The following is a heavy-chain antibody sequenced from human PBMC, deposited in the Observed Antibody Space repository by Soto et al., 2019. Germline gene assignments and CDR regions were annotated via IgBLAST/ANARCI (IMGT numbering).Heavy chain of an antibody. Sequence: PSETLSLTCTVSGGSVSSGSYYWSWIRQTPGKGLEWIGYIYSSGSTNYNPSLKSRVTISVDTSKNQLSLKLSSVTAADTAIYYCARDYSMVRGVIYYDYWGQGTLVTVSS. D-gene: IGHD3-10*01. CDR3: ARDYSMVRGVIYYDY. V-gene: IGHV4-61*01. J-gene: IGHJ4*02. CDR2: IYSSGST. CDR1: GGSVSSGSYY.